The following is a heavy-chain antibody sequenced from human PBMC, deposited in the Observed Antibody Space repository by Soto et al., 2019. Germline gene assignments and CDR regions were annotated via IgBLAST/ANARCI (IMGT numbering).Heavy chain of an antibody. J-gene: IGHJ5*02. D-gene: IGHD5-12*01. V-gene: IGHV1-3*04. Sequence: QVQLVQSGAEVKKPGASVKVACKASGITYTTYAIHWVRQAPGQGLEWMGWINTGNGNTRYSQRFQGRVTLTTDTSASTDDMDVSSMTSEDTAVYYCARAISGYVSWGQGTLITVSS. CDR3: ARAISGYVS. CDR1: GITYTTYA. CDR2: INTGNGNT.